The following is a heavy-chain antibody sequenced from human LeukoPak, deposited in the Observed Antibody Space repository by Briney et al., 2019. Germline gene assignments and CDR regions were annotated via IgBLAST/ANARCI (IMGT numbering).Heavy chain of an antibody. CDR2: IKTKTDGGST. CDR1: GFSFTNAW. J-gene: IGHJ4*02. CDR3: TRNPGPLDY. V-gene: IGHV3-15*01. Sequence: GGSLRLSCAASGFSFTNAWMSWVRQAPGRGLEWVGRIKTKTDGGSTDYAAPVKGRFTISRDDSKNTLYLQMNALKTEDTGMYYCTRNPGPLDYWGQGTLVTVSS.